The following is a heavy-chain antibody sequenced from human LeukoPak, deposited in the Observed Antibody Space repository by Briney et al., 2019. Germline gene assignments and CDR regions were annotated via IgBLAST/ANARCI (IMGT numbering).Heavy chain of an antibody. J-gene: IGHJ3*02. Sequence: PGGSLRLSCAASGFTFSSYWMSWVRQAPGKGLVWVANIKQDGSEKYYVDSVKGRFTISRDNAKNSLYLQMNSLRAEDTAVYYCARVRGDGYNDDAFDIWGQGTMVTVSS. V-gene: IGHV3-7*03. CDR3: ARVRGDGYNDDAFDI. CDR1: GFTFSSYW. D-gene: IGHD5-12*01. CDR2: IKQDGSEK.